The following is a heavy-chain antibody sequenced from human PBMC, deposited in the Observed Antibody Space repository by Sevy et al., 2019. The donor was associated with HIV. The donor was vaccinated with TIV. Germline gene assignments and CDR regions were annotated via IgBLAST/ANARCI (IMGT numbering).Heavy chain of an antibody. J-gene: IGHJ5*02. V-gene: IGHV3-9*01. CDR2: ITGNGQKK. CDR1: GFVFEDFA. CDR3: VREMSPTLGTGHTLFDL. Sequence: GGSLRLSCVGSGFVFEDFAVHWVRRSPGKGLEWVSGITGNGQKKFYEGSVKGRFSISRDNARKSLYLQMNNMTFDDTAFYYCVREMSPTLGTGHTLFDLWGQGTLVTVSS.